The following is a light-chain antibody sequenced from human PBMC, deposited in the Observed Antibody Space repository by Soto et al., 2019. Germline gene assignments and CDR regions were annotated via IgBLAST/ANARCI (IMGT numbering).Light chain of an antibody. J-gene: IGKJ1*01. CDR3: QQYNTYSRT. Sequence: DIQMTQSPSTLSASLGDRVTITCRASQSIFRWLAWYQQKPGKAPKLLIYDASSLESGVPSRFSGSGSGTEFTLTISSLQPDDFATYYCQQYNTYSRTFGKGTKV. CDR1: QSIFRW. V-gene: IGKV1-5*01. CDR2: DAS.